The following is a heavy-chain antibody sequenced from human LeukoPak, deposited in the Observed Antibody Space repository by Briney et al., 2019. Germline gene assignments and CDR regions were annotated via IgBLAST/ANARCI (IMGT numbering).Heavy chain of an antibody. D-gene: IGHD6-6*01. CDR1: GFTFSSYA. CDR3: ARDFGGIAARCWFDP. J-gene: IGHJ5*02. CDR2: ISYDGDNK. Sequence: PGGSLRLSCAASGFTFSSYAMHWVRQAPGKGLEWVAFISYDGDNKYYADSVKGRFTISRDNSKNTLYLQMNSLRAEDTAVYYCARDFGGIAARCWFDPWGQGTLVTVSS. V-gene: IGHV3-30-3*01.